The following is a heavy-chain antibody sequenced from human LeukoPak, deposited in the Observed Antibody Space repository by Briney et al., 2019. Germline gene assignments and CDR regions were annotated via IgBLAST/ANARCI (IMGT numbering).Heavy chain of an antibody. CDR2: MYYSGNT. V-gene: IGHV4-59*01. Sequence: SETLSLTCTVSGGSLTNYYWSWIRQPPGKGLEWIGYMYYSGNTNYNPSLKSRVTISVDTSKNQFSLKLNSVTAADTAVYYCARVWRDTVMDWGQGTLVTVSS. D-gene: IGHD5-18*01. CDR1: GGSLTNYY. CDR3: ARVWRDTVMD. J-gene: IGHJ4*02.